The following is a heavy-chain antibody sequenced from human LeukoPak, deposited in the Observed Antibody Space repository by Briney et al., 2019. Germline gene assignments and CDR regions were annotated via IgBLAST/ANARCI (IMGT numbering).Heavy chain of an antibody. CDR2: IYHSGST. CDR3: ARHPLRVVVIND. CDR1: GYSISSGYY. V-gene: IGHV4-38-2*01. Sequence: PSETLSLTCAVSGYSISSGYYWGCIRQPPGKGLEWIGSIYHSGSTYYNPSLKSRVTISVDTSKNQFSLKLSSVTAADTAVYYCARHPLRVVVINDWGLGTLVTVSS. J-gene: IGHJ4*02. D-gene: IGHD3-22*01.